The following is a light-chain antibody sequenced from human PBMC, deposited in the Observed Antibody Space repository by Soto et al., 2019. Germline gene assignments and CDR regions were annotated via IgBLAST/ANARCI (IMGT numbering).Light chain of an antibody. Sequence: DIQMTQSPSSLYASVRDRVTITCRASQSISTYIDWFQQKPGKAPKLLISAASTLESGVPSRFSGSGSGTDFTLTISSLQPEDFATYFCHQSHSVPLTFGRGTKVEI. CDR3: HQSHSVPLT. J-gene: IGKJ4*01. CDR2: AAS. V-gene: IGKV1-39*01. CDR1: QSISTY.